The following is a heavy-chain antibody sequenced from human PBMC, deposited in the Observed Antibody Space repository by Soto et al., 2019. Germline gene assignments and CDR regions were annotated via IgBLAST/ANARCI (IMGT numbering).Heavy chain of an antibody. CDR1: GFTVSSNY. V-gene: IGHV3-66*01. CDR3: ARDSTRDGYNYYGMDV. Sequence: EVQLVESGGGLVQPGGSLRLSCAASGFTVSSNYMSWVRQAPGKGLEWVSVIYSGGSTYYADSVKGRFTISRDNSKNTLYLQMNSLRAEDTAVYYCARDSTRDGYNYYGMDVWGQGTTVTVSS. J-gene: IGHJ6*02. CDR2: IYSGGST.